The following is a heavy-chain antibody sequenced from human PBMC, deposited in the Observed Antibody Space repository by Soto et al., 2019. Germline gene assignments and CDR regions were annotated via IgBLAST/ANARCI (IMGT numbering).Heavy chain of an antibody. Sequence: QVQLVQSVAEVKKPGSSFKVSCKSSGDSFSSYAISWVLQAPGHGLECMGLIIPIFGTPHYAKRVGGRVTITEGESTSTANMELGSLRSDDQTVYYSATGGNYSKNGALAYWVHGTLVTASS. J-gene: IGHJ4*01. CDR2: IIPIFGTP. V-gene: IGHV1-69*01. CDR1: GDSFSSYA. CDR3: ATGGNYSKNGALAY. D-gene: IGHD2-8*01.